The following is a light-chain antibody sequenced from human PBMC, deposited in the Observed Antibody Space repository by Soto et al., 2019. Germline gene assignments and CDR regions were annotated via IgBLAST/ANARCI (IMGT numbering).Light chain of an antibody. V-gene: IGKV3-11*01. Sequence: EIVLAQSPATLSLSPGERATLSCSASQSVSISLAWYQQKPGQAPRLLIYDASNRATGVPARFSGSGSGTDFTLTVSRLEPEDFALYYCQQRSNWPPEITFGQGTRLEIK. CDR1: QSVSIS. J-gene: IGKJ5*01. CDR2: DAS. CDR3: QQRSNWPPEIT.